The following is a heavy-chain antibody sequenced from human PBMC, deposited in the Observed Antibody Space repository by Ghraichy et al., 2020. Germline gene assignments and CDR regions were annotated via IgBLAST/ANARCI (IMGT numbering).Heavy chain of an antibody. CDR1: GFTFSSYW. CDR3: TGEESGWYGDY. V-gene: IGHV3-7*01. J-gene: IGHJ4*02. CDR2: IREDGTEK. Sequence: GGSLRLSCAASGFTFSSYWMSWVRQAPGKGLEWVANIREDGTEKFYVDSVKGRFTISRDNAKNSLYLQMNSLRVEDTAVYYCTGEESGWYGDYWGQGTLVTVSS. D-gene: IGHD6-19*01.